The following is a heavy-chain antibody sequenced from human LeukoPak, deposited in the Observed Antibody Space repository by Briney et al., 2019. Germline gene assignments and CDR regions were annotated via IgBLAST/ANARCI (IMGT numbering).Heavy chain of an antibody. J-gene: IGHJ5*02. V-gene: IGHV4-61*02. Sequence: SETLSLTCTVSGGSISSGSYYWSRIRQPAGKGLEWIGRIYTSGSTNYNPSLKSRVTISVDTSKNQFSLKLSSVTAADTAVYYCARDLSPLLFGVVISQGGFDPWGQGTLVTVSS. CDR3: ARDLSPLLFGVVISQGGFDP. CDR2: IYTSGST. CDR1: GGSISSGSYY. D-gene: IGHD3-3*01.